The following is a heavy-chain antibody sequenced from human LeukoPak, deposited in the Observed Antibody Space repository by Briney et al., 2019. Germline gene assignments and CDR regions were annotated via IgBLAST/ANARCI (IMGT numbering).Heavy chain of an antibody. J-gene: IGHJ6*03. CDR3: ARLVLLPNILTGYYYYYYMDV. V-gene: IGHV3-21*01. CDR2: ISSSSSYI. CDR1: GFTFSSYS. D-gene: IGHD3-9*01. Sequence: PGGSLRLSCAASGFTFSSYSMNWVRQAPGKGLEWVSSISSSSSYIYYADSVKGRFTISRDNAKNSLYLQMNSLRAEDTAVYYCARLVLLPNILTGYYYYYYMDVWGEGTTVTISS.